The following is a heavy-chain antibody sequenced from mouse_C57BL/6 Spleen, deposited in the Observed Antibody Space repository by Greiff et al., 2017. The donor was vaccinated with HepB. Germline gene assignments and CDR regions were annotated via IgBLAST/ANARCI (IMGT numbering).Heavy chain of an antibody. D-gene: IGHD1-1*01. V-gene: IGHV1-69*01. Sequence: QVHVKQPGAELVMPGASVKLSCKASGYTFTSYWMHWVKQRPGQGLEWIGEIDPSDSYTNYNQKFKGKSTLTVDKSSSTAYMQLSSLTSEDSAVYYCARGYGSSYVRYFDVWGTGTTVTVSS. CDR1: GYTFTSYW. CDR2: IDPSDSYT. J-gene: IGHJ1*03. CDR3: ARGYGSSYVRYFDV.